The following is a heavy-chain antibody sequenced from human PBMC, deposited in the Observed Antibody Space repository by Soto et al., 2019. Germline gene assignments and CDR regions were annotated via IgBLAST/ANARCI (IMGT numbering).Heavy chain of an antibody. CDR2: IYKNGDT. Sequence: QPGGSLRLSCGASGFTVSSKYMNWVRQAPGKGLEWVSVIYKNGDTFYADSVKGRFTISRDNFKNTLYLQMNSLRAEDTAVYFCARDLDHCGGDCYSFDYWGQRILVTVPS. CDR3: ARDLDHCGGDCYSFDY. J-gene: IGHJ4*02. V-gene: IGHV3-53*01. CDR1: GFTVSSKY. D-gene: IGHD2-21*02.